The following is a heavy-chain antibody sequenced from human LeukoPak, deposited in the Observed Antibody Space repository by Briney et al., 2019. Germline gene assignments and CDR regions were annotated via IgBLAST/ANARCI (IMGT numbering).Heavy chain of an antibody. CDR3: AKATMVRGVISLFDF. CDR2: IVGGGTST. Sequence: GGYLRLSCAASGFTFSSCAMSWVRQAPRKGLEWVSAIVGGGTSTYYADSAKGRFTISRDNSRNTLYLQMNSLRAEDTAVYYCAKATMVRGVISLFDFWGQGTLVTASS. CDR1: GFTFSSCA. V-gene: IGHV3-23*01. D-gene: IGHD3-10*01. J-gene: IGHJ4*02.